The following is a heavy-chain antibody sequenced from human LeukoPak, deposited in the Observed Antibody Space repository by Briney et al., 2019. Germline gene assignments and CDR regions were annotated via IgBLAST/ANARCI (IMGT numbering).Heavy chain of an antibody. CDR3: ARGYGDYVDY. CDR1: GFTFSGYY. D-gene: IGHD4-17*01. V-gene: IGHV1-2*02. CDR2: INPNSGGT. Sequence: ASVKVSCKASGFTFSGYYIHWVRQAPGQGLEWMGWINPNSGGTNYAQKFQGRVTMTRDTSISTAYMELSRLRSDDTAVYYCARGYGDYVDYWGQGTLVTVSS. J-gene: IGHJ4*02.